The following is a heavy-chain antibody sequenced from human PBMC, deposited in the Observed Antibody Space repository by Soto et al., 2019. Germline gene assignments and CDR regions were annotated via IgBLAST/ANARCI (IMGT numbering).Heavy chain of an antibody. CDR2: IYYSWST. Sequence: QVQLQESGPGLVKPSETLSLTCTVSGGSISSYYWSWIRQPPGKGLEWIGYIYYSWSTNYNPNLKHRVPISVDTSKNQFSLKLSFVTAANTAVYYCARGYSLWGQGTPVTVSS. V-gene: IGHV4-59*01. D-gene: IGHD3-16*02. J-gene: IGHJ4*02. CDR3: ARGYSL. CDR1: GGSISSYY.